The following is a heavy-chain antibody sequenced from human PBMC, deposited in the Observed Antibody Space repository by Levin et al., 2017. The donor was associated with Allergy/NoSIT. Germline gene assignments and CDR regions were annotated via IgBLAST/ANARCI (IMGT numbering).Heavy chain of an antibody. CDR3: ARDPVTNGHDWYFDL. V-gene: IGHV3-74*01. CDR1: GFTFSNYR. CDR2: IESDESST. J-gene: IGHJ2*01. D-gene: IGHD3-3*01. Sequence: GESLKISCAASGFTFSNYRMHWVRQAPGKGLVWVSRIESDESSTNHADSVKGRFTISRDNAKNTLYLQMNSLRAEDTAVYYCARDPVTNGHDWYFDLWGRGTLVTVSS.